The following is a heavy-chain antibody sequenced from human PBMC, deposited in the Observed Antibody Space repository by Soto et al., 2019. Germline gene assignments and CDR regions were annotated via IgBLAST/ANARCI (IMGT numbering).Heavy chain of an antibody. D-gene: IGHD2-2*01. V-gene: IGHV1-69*01. CDR3: ARQDIVVVPAAIGGNYYYYGMDV. CDR1: GGTFSSYA. J-gene: IGHJ6*02. Sequence: QVQLVQSGAEVKKPGSSVKVSCKASGGTFSSYAISWVRQAPGQGLEWMGGIIPIFGTANYAQKFQGRVTITADESTSTADMELSSLRSEDTAVYYCARQDIVVVPAAIGGNYYYYGMDVWGQGTTVTVSS. CDR2: IIPIFGTA.